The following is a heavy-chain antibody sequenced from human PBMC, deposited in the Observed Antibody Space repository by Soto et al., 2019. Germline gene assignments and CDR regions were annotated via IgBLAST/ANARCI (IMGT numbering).Heavy chain of an antibody. V-gene: IGHV4-30-2*01. CDR3: ARGQVVAAQH. CDR2: IYHSGST. J-gene: IGHJ4*02. D-gene: IGHD2-15*01. Sequence: QLQLQESGSGLVKPSQTLSLTCAVSGGSISSGGYSWSWIRQPPGKGLEWIGYIYHSGSTYYNPSLKSRATISVDRSKNQFSRKLSSVTAADTAVYSGARGQVVAAQHWGQGTLVTVSS. CDR1: GGSISSGGYS.